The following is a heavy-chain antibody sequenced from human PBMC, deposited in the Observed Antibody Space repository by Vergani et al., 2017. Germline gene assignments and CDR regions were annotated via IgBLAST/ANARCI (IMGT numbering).Heavy chain of an antibody. J-gene: IGHJ4*02. V-gene: IGHV3-48*03. Sequence: EVQLVESGGGLVQPGGSLRLSCAASGFTFSSYEMNWVRQAPGKGLEWVSYISGSGSTIYYADSVKGRFTISRDNAKNSLYLQMNSLRAEDTAVYYCARAWTISDPLIWGQGTLVTVSS. CDR1: GFTFSSYE. CDR2: ISGSGSTI. D-gene: IGHD3/OR15-3a*01. CDR3: ARAWTISDPLI.